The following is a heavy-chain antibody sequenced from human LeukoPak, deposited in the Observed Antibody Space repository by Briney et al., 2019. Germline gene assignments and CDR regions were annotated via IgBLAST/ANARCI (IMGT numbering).Heavy chain of an antibody. V-gene: IGHV4-59*01. J-gene: IGHJ5*02. CDR1: GDSISGYY. D-gene: IGHD6-13*01. CDR2: IFYSGGT. CDR3: ARMSSSWYWFDP. Sequence: SETLSLTRSVSGDSISGYYWSWTRQPPGKGLQWIGYIFYSGGTNYNLSLKSRVTISVDTSKNQFSLKLSSVTAADTAVYYCARMSSSWYWFDPWGQGTLVTVSS.